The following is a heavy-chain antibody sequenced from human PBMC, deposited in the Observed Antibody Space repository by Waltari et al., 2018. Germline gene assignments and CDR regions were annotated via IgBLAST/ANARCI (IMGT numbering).Heavy chain of an antibody. J-gene: IGHJ6*02. CDR1: GGTFRSYA. Sequence: QVQLVQSGAEVKKPGSSVKVSCKASGGTFRSYAISCVRQAPGQGLEWMGGIIPIFGTANYAQKFQGRVTITADESTSTAYMELSSLRSEDTAVYYCAREGVIYGMDVWGQGTTVTVSS. D-gene: IGHD2-21*01. CDR2: IIPIFGTA. V-gene: IGHV1-69*12. CDR3: AREGVIYGMDV.